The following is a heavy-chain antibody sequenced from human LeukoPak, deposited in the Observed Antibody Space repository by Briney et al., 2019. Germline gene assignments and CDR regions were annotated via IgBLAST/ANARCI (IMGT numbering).Heavy chain of an antibody. V-gene: IGHV4-39*07. CDR3: ARGSYYDPNWFDP. CDR1: GGSISSSSYY. D-gene: IGHD3-22*01. J-gene: IGHJ5*02. Sequence: PSETLSLTCTVSGGSISSSSYYWGWIRQPPGKGLEWIGSIYYSGSTYYNPSLKSRVTISVDTSKNQFSLKLSSVTAADTAVYYCARGSYYDPNWFDPWGQGTLVTVSS. CDR2: IYYSGST.